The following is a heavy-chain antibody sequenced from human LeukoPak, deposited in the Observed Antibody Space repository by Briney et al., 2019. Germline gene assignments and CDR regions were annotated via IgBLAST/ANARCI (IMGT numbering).Heavy chain of an antibody. J-gene: IGHJ5*02. CDR1: GYTFTNYG. D-gene: IGHD3-16*02. CDR3: AGAAMITFGGVISNDNWFDP. CDR2: ISAYNGNA. Sequence: ASVKVSCKASGYTFTNYGISWVRQAPGQGLEWMGWISAYNGNANYAQKLQGRVTMTTDTSTNTAYMELRSLRSDDTAVYYCAGAAMITFGGVISNDNWFDPWGQGTLVTVSS. V-gene: IGHV1-18*01.